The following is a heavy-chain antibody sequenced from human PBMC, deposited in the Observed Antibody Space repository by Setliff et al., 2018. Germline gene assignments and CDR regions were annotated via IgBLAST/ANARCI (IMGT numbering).Heavy chain of an antibody. D-gene: IGHD2-21*01. CDR2: INHSGSA. V-gene: IGHV4-34*01. CDR1: GGFFSGHH. Sequence: PSETLSLTCAVYGGFFSGHHWCWIRQPPWKGLEWIGEINHSGSANYNPSLKSRVTISVDTSKNQFPLKLSSVTAADTAVYYCARRGRVWPSYYYYYMDVWGKGTTVTVSS. CDR3: ARRGRVWPSYYYYYMDV. J-gene: IGHJ6*03.